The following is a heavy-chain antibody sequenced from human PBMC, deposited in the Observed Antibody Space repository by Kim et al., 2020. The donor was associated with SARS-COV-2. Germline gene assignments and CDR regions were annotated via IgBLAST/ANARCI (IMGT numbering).Heavy chain of an antibody. Sequence: SETLSLTCAVYGGSFSGYYWSWIRQPPGKGLEWIGEINHSGSTNYNPSLKSRVTISVDTSKNQFSLKLSSVTAADTAVYYCARVNFSGGMDVWGQGTTVTVSS. CDR3: ARVNFSGGMDV. D-gene: IGHD3-10*01. J-gene: IGHJ6*02. V-gene: IGHV4-34*01. CDR1: GGSFSGYY. CDR2: INHSGST.